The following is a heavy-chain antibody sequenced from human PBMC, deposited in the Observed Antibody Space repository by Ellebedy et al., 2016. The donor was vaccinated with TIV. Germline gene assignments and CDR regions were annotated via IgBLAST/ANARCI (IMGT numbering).Heavy chain of an antibody. J-gene: IGHJ6*02. CDR2: ISAYNGNT. CDR3: ARDLPWIQLWSSSGYGMDV. D-gene: IGHD5-18*01. CDR1: GYTFTSYG. Sequence: ASVKVSCXASGYTFTSYGISWVRQAPGQGLEWMGWISAYNGNTNYAQKFQGRVTMTRDTSISTAYMELSRLRSDDTAVYYCARDLPWIQLWSSSGYGMDVWGQGTTVTVPS. V-gene: IGHV1-18*04.